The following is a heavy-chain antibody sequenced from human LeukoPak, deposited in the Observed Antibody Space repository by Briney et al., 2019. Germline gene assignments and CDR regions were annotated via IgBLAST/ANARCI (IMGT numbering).Heavy chain of an antibody. CDR1: GGSISSYY. CDR2: IYYSGST. V-gene: IGHV4-59*01. J-gene: IGHJ5*02. D-gene: IGHD3-22*01. Sequence: SETLSLTCTVSGGSISSYYWSWIRQPPGKGLEWIGYIYYSGSTNYNPPLKSRVTISVDTSKNQFSLKLSSVTAADTAVYYCARDLTYYYDSSGYYWSWFDPWGQGTLVTVSS. CDR3: ARDLTYYYDSSGYYWSWFDP.